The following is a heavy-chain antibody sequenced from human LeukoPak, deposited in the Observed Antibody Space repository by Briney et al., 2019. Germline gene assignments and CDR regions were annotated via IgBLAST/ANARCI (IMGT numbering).Heavy chain of an antibody. V-gene: IGHV4-39*07. Sequence: PSETLSLTCTVSGGSISSSSYYWGWLRQPPGKGLEWIGSIYYSGSTYYNPSLKSRVTMSVDTSKNQFSLKLSSVTAADTAVYYCARVSWERRGSSSWYFDYWGQGTLVTVSS. J-gene: IGHJ4*02. CDR2: IYYSGST. CDR1: GGSISSSSYY. D-gene: IGHD6-13*01. CDR3: ARVSWERRGSSSWYFDY.